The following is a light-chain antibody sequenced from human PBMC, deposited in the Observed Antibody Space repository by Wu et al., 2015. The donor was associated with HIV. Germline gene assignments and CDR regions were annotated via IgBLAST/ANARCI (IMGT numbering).Light chain of an antibody. CDR2: GAS. J-gene: IGKJ2*03. V-gene: IGKV3-20*01. CDR3: QQYGTSPLYS. Sequence: EIVLTQSPDTLSLSPGERATLSCRASQSISSNYLAWYQQKPGQAPRLLIYGASSRATGIPDRFSGSGSGTDFTLTISRLEPEDFAVYYCQQYGTSPLYSFGQGTKLEI. CDR1: QSISSNY.